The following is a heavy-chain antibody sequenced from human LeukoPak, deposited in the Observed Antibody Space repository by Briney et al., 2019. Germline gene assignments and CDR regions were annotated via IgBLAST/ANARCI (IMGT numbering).Heavy chain of an antibody. CDR1: GDTFSSKA. CDR3: ARRRGTTHLYWFDH. CDR2: IIPISGQP. Sequence: SVKVSCKASGDTFSSKAINWLRQAPGQDLEWMGGIIPISGQPTSARKFQGRVTFSTDESTRTAYMELSSLTSEDSALYYCARRRGTTHLYWFDHWGQGTQVTVSS. V-gene: IGHV1-69*05. D-gene: IGHD1-14*01. J-gene: IGHJ5*02.